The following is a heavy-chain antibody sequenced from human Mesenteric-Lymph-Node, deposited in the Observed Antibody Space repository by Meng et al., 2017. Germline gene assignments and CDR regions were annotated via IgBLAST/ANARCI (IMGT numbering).Heavy chain of an antibody. CDR1: GFPFSSYW. D-gene: IGHD6-13*01. CDR3: AKGETSSWYGDWFDP. J-gene: IGHJ5*02. CDR2: INQDGGEK. V-gene: IGHV3-7*03. Sequence: GESLKISCAASGFPFSSYWMSWVRQAPGKGLEWVTNINQDGGEKYYVDSVKGRFTISRDNAKNSLYLQMNSLRAEDTAIYYCAKGETSSWYGDWFDPWGQGTLVTVSS.